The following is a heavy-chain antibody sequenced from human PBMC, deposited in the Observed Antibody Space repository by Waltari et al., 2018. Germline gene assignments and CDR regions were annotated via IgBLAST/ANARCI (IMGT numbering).Heavy chain of an antibody. V-gene: IGHV1-69*12. J-gene: IGHJ5*02. D-gene: IGHD5-12*01. CDR3: ARVPVATMSRGNGFDP. CDR1: GGTFSSYA. CDR2: IIPIFGAA. Sequence: QVQLVQSGAEVKKPGSSVKVSCKASGGTFSSYAISWVRQAPGQGLEWMGWIIPIFGAADDAQKFQGSVTVTANGSTSTAYMELSRLRSEGTAVYYCARVPVATMSRGNGFDPWGQGTLVTVSS.